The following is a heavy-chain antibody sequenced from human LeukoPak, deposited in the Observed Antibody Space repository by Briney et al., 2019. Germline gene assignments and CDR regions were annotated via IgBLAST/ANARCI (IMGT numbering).Heavy chain of an antibody. CDR3: ARGTTSFDY. V-gene: IGHV4-30-2*01. Sequence: SETLSLTCAVSGGSISSGGYSWSWIRQPPGKGLEWIGYIYPSGSTYYNPSLKSRVTISVDRSKNQFSLKLSSVTAADTAVYNCARGTTSFDYWGQGTLVTVSS. D-gene: IGHD1-7*01. CDR1: GGSISSGGYS. J-gene: IGHJ4*02. CDR2: IYPSGST.